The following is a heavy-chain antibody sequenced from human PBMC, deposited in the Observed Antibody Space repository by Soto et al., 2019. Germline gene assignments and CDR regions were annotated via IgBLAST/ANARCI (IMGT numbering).Heavy chain of an antibody. D-gene: IGHD3-22*01. CDR2: ISGSGGST. V-gene: IGHV3-23*01. J-gene: IGHJ3*02. CDR3: AKTVITMIVVVIGDAFDI. CDR1: GFTFSSYA. Sequence: HPGGSLRLSCAASGFTFSSYAMSWVRQAPGKGLEWVSAISGSGGSTYYADSVKGRFTISRDNSKNTLYLQMNSLRAEDTAVYYCAKTVITMIVVVIGDAFDIWGQGTMVTVSS.